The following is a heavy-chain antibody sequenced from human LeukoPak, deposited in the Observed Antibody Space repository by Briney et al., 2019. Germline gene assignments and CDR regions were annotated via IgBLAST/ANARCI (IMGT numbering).Heavy chain of an antibody. D-gene: IGHD4-23*01. CDR1: GFTFSSYA. V-gene: IGHV3-23*01. J-gene: IGHJ4*02. CDR2: ISGSGGST. CDR3: AKEGKGSPTFDY. Sequence: PGGSLRLSCAASGFTFSSYAMSWVRQALEKGLEWVSAISGSGGSTYYADSVKGRFTISRDNSKNTLYLQMNSLRAEDTAVYYCAKEGKGSPTFDYWGQGTLVTVYS.